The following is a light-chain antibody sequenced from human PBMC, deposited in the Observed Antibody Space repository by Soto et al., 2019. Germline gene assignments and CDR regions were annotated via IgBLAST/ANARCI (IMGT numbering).Light chain of an antibody. CDR2: WAS. CDR1: QSVLYSSNNKNY. V-gene: IGKV4-1*01. Sequence: DIVMTQSPDSLAVSLGERATINCKSSQSVLYSSNNKNYLAWYQQKPGQPPKLLIYWASTRESGVPDRFSGSGSGMEFTLAISSMQAEDVAVYYCQQYYSTPYTFGQGTKLEIK. J-gene: IGKJ2*01. CDR3: QQYYSTPYT.